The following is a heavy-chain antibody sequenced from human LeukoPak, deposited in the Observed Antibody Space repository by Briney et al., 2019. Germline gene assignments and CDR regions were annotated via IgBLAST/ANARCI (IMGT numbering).Heavy chain of an antibody. J-gene: IGHJ4*02. Sequence: GGSLRLSCAASGFTFTTYAMCWVRQAPGKGLEWVSCIGNSGGDTVYADSVRGRFTVSRDTSKNTLFLEMNSLRAEDTALYYCAKRGGESSGWGPFDYWGQGTLVTVSS. D-gene: IGHD6-19*01. V-gene: IGHV3-23*01. CDR2: IGNSGGDT. CDR3: AKRGGESSGWGPFDY. CDR1: GFTFTTYA.